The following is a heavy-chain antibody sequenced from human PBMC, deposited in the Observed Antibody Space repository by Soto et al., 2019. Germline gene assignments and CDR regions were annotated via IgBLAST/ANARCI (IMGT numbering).Heavy chain of an antibody. D-gene: IGHD3-10*01. Sequence: QLQLQESCSGLVKPSETLSLTCTVSGDSISSSSYYWGWIRQPPGKGLEWIGRIYYSGSTYYNPSLKSRVTISVDTSKNQFSLKLRSVTAADTAVYYCATLWGQDWGQGTLVTVSS. CDR3: ATLWGQD. CDR2: IYYSGST. V-gene: IGHV4-39*01. CDR1: GDSISSSSYY. J-gene: IGHJ4*02.